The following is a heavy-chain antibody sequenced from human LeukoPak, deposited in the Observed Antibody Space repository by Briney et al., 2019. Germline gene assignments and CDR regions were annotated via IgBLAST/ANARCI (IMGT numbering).Heavy chain of an antibody. CDR3: ARDKNYRLDY. V-gene: IGHV1-18*01. Sequence: ASVKVSCKSAGYTFTFNGNSLIRQAPGKGLEWMGWISANSGNTKYAQKMQGRVTMTTETSSSTAYMELRNLRSDDTAVYYCARDKNYRLDYWGQGTLVTVSS. CDR2: ISANSGNT. D-gene: IGHD5-24*01. J-gene: IGHJ4*02. CDR1: GYTFTFNG.